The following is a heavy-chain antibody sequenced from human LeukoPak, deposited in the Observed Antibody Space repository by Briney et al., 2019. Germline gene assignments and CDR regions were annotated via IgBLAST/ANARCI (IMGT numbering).Heavy chain of an antibody. D-gene: IGHD2-15*01. Sequence: PSQTLSLTCTVSGGSISRGGYYWIWIRQHPGKGLEWIGYIYYSGSTYYNPSLKSRVTISVETYKNQFPLTLSSVTAADTAVYYCARGSTQESCSGGSCYAPGQFAYWGQGNLVTVSS. CDR1: GGSISRGGYY. CDR2: IYYSGST. V-gene: IGHV4-31*03. J-gene: IGHJ4*02. CDR3: ARGSTQESCSGGSCYAPGQFAY.